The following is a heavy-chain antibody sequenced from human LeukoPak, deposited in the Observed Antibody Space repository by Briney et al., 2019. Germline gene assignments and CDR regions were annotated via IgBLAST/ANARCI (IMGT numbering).Heavy chain of an antibody. CDR1: GGTFSSYA. Sequence: GASVKVSCKASGGTFSSYAMSWVRQAPGKGLEWVSAISGSGGSTYYADSVKDRFTISRDNSKNTLYLQMNSLRAEDTAVYYCAKQNGYSGYDWEYFDYWGQGTLVTVSS. V-gene: IGHV3-23*01. CDR3: AKQNGYSGYDWEYFDY. D-gene: IGHD5-12*01. CDR2: ISGSGGST. J-gene: IGHJ4*02.